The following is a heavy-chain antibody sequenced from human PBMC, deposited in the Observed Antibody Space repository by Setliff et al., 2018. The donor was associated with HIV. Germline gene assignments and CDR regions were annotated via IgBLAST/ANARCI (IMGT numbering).Heavy chain of an antibody. J-gene: IGHJ4*02. Sequence: PGESLKISCKAVDYTFTTYWIGWVRQMPGEGLEWMGIIYPEDSNIKYNPSFQNQVTISADKSISTAHMELTRLTADDTAVYYCVLPGYYESSGYAVDHWGQGTLVTVSS. CDR3: VLPGYYESSGYAVDH. D-gene: IGHD3-22*01. CDR2: IYPEDSNI. CDR1: DYTFTTYW. V-gene: IGHV5-51*01.